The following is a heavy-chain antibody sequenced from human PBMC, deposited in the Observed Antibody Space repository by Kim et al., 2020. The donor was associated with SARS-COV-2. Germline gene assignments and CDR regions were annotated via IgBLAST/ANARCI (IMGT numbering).Heavy chain of an antibody. CDR1: GFSFSYYW. CDR2: VNSDGSST. J-gene: IGHJ4*02. V-gene: IGHV3-74*01. D-gene: IGHD3-10*01. CDR3: ARSGLGLSHYFQSIDY. Sequence: GGSLRLSCAASGFSFSYYWMHWVRQVPGKGLVWVSRVNSDGSSTDYADSVTGRFTVSRDNGKNTLFLYMKSLRAEDTAVYYCARSGLGLSHYFQSIDYWGQGTLVTVSS.